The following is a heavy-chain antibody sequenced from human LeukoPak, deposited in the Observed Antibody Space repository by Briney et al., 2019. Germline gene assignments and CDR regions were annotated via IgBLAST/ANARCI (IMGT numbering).Heavy chain of an antibody. CDR3: ARVYLEWLLTNWFDP. CDR1: GYTFTSYG. D-gene: IGHD3-3*01. J-gene: IGHJ5*02. CDR2: ISAYNGNT. V-gene: IGHV1-18*01. Sequence: GASVKVSCKASGYTFTSYGISWVRRAPGQGLEWMGWISAYNGNTNYAQKLQGRVTMTTDTSTSTAYMELRSLRSDDTAVYYCARVYLEWLLTNWFDPWGQGTLVTVSS.